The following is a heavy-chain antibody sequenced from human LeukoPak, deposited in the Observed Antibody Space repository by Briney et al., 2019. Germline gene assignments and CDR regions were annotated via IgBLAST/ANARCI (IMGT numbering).Heavy chain of an antibody. CDR2: INHSGST. D-gene: IGHD1-26*01. V-gene: IGHV4-34*01. Sequence: SETLSLTCAVYGGSFSGYYWSWIRQPPGKGLEWIGEINHSGSTNYNPSLKSRVTISVDTSKNQFSLKLSSVTAADTAVYYCARGGGALWVLDYWGQGTLVTVSS. CDR3: ARGGGALWVLDY. CDR1: GGSFSGYY. J-gene: IGHJ4*02.